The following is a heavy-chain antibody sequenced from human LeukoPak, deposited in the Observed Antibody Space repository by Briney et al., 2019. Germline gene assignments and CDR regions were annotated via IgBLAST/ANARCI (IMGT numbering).Heavy chain of an antibody. CDR2: IIPIFGTA. CDR3: ATDRDYYDSSGYYDFDY. V-gene: IGHV1-69*06. J-gene: IGHJ4*02. CDR1: GGTFSSYA. D-gene: IGHD3-22*01. Sequence: SVKVSCKASGGTFSSYAISWVRQAPGQGLEWMGGIIPIFGTANYAQKFQGRVTITADKSTSTAYMELSSLRSEDAAVYYCATDRDYYDSSGYYDFDYWGQGTLVTVSS.